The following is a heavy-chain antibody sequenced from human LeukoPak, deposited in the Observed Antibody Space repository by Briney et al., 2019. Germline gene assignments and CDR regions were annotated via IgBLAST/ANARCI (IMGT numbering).Heavy chain of an antibody. CDR3: ARAGAAALRY. J-gene: IGHJ4*02. V-gene: IGHV4-34*01. Sequence: SETLSLTCAVYGGSFSGYYWSWIRQPPGKGLEWIGEINHSGSTNYNPSLKSRVTISVDTSKNQFSLKLSSVTAADTAVYYCARAGAAALRYWGQGTLVTVSS. CDR2: INHSGST. D-gene: IGHD6-13*01. CDR1: GGSFSGYY.